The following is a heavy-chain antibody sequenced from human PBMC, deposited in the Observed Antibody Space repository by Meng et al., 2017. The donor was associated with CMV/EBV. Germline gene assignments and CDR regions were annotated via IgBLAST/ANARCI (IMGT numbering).Heavy chain of an antibody. CDR1: GGTFSSYA. V-gene: IGHV1-69*10. J-gene: IGHJ4*02. CDR2: IIPILGIA. CDR3: ARDPRRGYSYGG. Sequence: SVKISCKASGGTFSSYAISWVRQAPGQGLEWMGGIIPILGIANYAQKFQGRVTITADKSTSTAYMELSSLRSEDTAVYYCARDPRRGYSYGGWGQGTLVTVSS. D-gene: IGHD5-18*01.